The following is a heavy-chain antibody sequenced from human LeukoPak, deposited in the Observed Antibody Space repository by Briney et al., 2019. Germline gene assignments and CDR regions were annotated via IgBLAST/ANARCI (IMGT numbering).Heavy chain of an antibody. CDR2: IRYDGRNK. J-gene: IGHJ4*02. CDR3: ARDLLGWELHYFDY. Sequence: GGSLRLSCAASGFTFSNYDMHWVRQAPGKGLEWVGFIRYDGRNKYYADFVKGRFTISKDNSKNTLYLQMTSLRAEDTAVYNCARDLLGWELHYFDYWGQGTLVTVSS. CDR1: GFTFSNYD. V-gene: IGHV3-30*02. D-gene: IGHD1-26*01.